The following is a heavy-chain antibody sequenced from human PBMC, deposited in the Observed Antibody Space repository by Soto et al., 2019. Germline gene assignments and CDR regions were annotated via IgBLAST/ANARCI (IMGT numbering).Heavy chain of an antibody. CDR3: ARQNALDV. V-gene: IGHV3-7*01. Sequence: EVQLVESGGGLVQPGGSLRLSCEASGFTFSRYWMTWVRQASGKGLEWVANINQDETQKYYVDSVKGRFAISRDNTKNSVHLQMNSLRAEDTALYYCARQNALDVW. CDR2: INQDETQK. CDR1: GFTFSRYW. J-gene: IGHJ6*01.